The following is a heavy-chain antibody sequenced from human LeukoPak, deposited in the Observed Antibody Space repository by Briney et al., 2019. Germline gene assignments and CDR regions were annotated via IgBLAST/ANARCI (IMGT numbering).Heavy chain of an antibody. CDR1: GGSISSYY. CDR2: IYTSGST. Sequence: SETLSLTCTVSGGSISSYYWSWIRLPAGKGLEWIGRIYTSGSTNYNPSLKSRVTMSVDTSKNQFSLKLSSVTAADTAVYYCARETYSSSWSVDYWGQGTLVTVSS. CDR3: ARETYSSSWSVDY. V-gene: IGHV4-4*07. J-gene: IGHJ4*02. D-gene: IGHD6-13*01.